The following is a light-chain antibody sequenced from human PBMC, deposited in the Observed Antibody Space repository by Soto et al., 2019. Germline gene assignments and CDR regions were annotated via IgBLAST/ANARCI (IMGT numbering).Light chain of an antibody. CDR3: HQYGSSPQT. V-gene: IGKV3-20*01. Sequence: EIVLTQSPGTLSLSPGERATLSCRASQSVSSSYLAWYQQKTGQAHRLLIYGASSRATGIPARFSGSGSGTDFTLTSSRLEPEDFAVYYCHQYGSSPQTFGQWTKLEIK. J-gene: IGKJ2*01. CDR2: GAS. CDR1: QSVSSSY.